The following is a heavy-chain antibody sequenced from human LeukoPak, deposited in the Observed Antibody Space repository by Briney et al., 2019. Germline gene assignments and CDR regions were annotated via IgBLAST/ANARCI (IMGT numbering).Heavy chain of an antibody. Sequence: PGGSLRLSCAASGFTFSSYGMHWVRQAPGKGLEWVAFIRYDGSNKYYADSVKGRFTISRDNAKNSLYLQMNSLRAEDTAVYYCARVMRGWFGDNHAFDIWGQGTMVTVSS. J-gene: IGHJ3*02. CDR3: ARVMRGWFGDNHAFDI. CDR1: GFTFSSYG. V-gene: IGHV3-30*02. CDR2: IRYDGSNK. D-gene: IGHD3-10*01.